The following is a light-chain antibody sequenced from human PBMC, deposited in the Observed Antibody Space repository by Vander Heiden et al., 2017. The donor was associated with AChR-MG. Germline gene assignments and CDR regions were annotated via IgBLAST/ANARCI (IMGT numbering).Light chain of an antibody. Sequence: QSVLTQAPSVSGAPGQRVTISCTGNNSNIGAGYDVHWYQQLPGTAPNLLIYANTNRPSGVPDRFSGFKSGTSASLAVTGLQSEDEADYYCQSYDSSLSGSVFGGGTRLTVL. V-gene: IGLV1-40*01. CDR2: ANT. CDR1: NSNIGAGYD. J-gene: IGLJ3*02. CDR3: QSYDSSLSGSV.